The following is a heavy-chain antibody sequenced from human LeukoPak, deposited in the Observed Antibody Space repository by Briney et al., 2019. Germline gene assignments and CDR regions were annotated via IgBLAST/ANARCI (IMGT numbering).Heavy chain of an antibody. Sequence: PSETLSLTCTVSGGSISSSSYYWGWIRQPPGKGLEWVGGIYYSGSTYYNPSLKSRVTISVDTSKNQFSLKLSSVTAADTAVYYCATWITMIVVVTSYWGQGTLVTVSS. J-gene: IGHJ4*02. CDR3: ATWITMIVVVTSY. CDR1: GGSISSSSYY. D-gene: IGHD3-22*01. V-gene: IGHV4-39*01. CDR2: IYYSGST.